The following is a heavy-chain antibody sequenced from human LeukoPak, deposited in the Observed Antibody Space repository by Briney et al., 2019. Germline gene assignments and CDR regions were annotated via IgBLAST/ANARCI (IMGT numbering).Heavy chain of an antibody. J-gene: IGHJ4*02. V-gene: IGHV3-66*01. D-gene: IGHD2-8*01. CDR1: GFTVSSNY. CDR2: IYSGGST. CDR3: ARDDIVLMVYASTY. Sequence: PGGSLRLSCAASGFTVSSNYMSWVRQAPGKGLEWVSVIYSGGSTYYADSVKGRFTISRDNSKNTLYLQMNSLRAEDTAVYYCARDDIVLMVYASTYWGQGTLVTVSS.